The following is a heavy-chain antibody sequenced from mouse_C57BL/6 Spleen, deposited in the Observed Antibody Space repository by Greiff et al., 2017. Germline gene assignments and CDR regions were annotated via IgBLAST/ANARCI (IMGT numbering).Heavy chain of an antibody. CDR2: IDPSDSYT. J-gene: IGHJ1*03. Sequence: QVQLKQPGAELVMPGASVKLSCKASGYTFTSYWMHWVKQRPGQGLEWIGEIDPSDSYTNYNQKFKGKSTLTVDKSSSTAYMQLSSLTSEDSAVYYCASGGLYWYFDVWGTGTTVTVSS. V-gene: IGHV1-69*01. CDR3: ASGGLYWYFDV. CDR1: GYTFTSYW.